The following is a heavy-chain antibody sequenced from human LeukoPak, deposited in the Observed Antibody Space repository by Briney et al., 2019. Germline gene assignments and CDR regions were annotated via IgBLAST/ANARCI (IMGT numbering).Heavy chain of an antibody. CDR2: INPSSGGT. D-gene: IGHD1-1*01. J-gene: IGHJ6*03. CDR3: ARVLEITNYYYYMDV. CDR1: GYTFTGYY. Sequence: ASVKVSCRASGYTFTGYYIHWVRQAPGQGLEWMGWINPSSGGTNSAQTFQGRVTMTRDTSISTAYMELRSLTSDDTAVYYCARVLEITNYYYYMDVWGKGTTVTVSS. V-gene: IGHV1-2*02.